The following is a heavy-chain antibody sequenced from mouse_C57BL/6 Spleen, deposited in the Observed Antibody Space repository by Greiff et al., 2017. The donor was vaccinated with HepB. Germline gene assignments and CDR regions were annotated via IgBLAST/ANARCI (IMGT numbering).Heavy chain of an antibody. V-gene: IGHV1-39*01. CDR2: INPNYGTT. Sequence: EVQRVESGPELVKPGASVKISCKASGYSFTDYNMNWVKQSNGKSLEWIGVINPNYGTTSYNQKFKGKATLTVDQSSSTAYMQLNSLTSEDSAVYYCAMGITTVVPSYAMDYWGQGTSVTVSS. J-gene: IGHJ4*01. D-gene: IGHD1-1*01. CDR3: AMGITTVVPSYAMDY. CDR1: GYSFTDYN.